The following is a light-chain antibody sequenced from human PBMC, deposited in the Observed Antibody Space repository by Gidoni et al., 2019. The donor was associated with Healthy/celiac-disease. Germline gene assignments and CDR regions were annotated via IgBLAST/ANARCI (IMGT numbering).Light chain of an antibody. Sequence: DIQMTQSPSSLSASVGDRVTITCRASQSISSYLNWYQQKPGKAPKLLIYAASSLQSGVPSRFSGSRSGTDFTLTISSLQPEDFATYYCQQSYSTPPITFGQGTQLEIK. V-gene: IGKV1-39*01. CDR2: AAS. CDR1: QSISSY. J-gene: IGKJ5*01. CDR3: QQSYSTPPIT.